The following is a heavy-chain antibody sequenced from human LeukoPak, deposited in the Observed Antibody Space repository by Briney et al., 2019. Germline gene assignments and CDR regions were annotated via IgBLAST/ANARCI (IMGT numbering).Heavy chain of an antibody. J-gene: IGHJ5*02. D-gene: IGHD2-2*01. V-gene: IGHV1-18*01. CDR2: ISAYNTNT. CDR3: ARDWEGVVVPAAPNWFDP. Sequence: GASVKVSCKASGYTFTNYGISWVRQAPGQGLEWMGWISAYNTNTNYAQKLQGRVTMTTDTSTSTAYMELRSLRSDDTAVYYCARDWEGVVVPAAPNWFDPWGQGTLVTVSS. CDR1: GYTFTNYG.